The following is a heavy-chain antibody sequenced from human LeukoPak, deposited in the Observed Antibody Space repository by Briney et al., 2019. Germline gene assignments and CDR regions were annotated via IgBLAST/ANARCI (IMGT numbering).Heavy chain of an antibody. Sequence: GGSLRLSCAASGFTFSSYTMHWVRQAPGKGLEWVTLISYDGSNKYYADSVKGRFTISRDNSKNTLYLQMNSLRAEDTAVYYCARGTHQDYFGSGSYLFDYWGQGTLVTVSS. CDR1: GFTFSSYT. D-gene: IGHD3-10*01. CDR3: ARGTHQDYFGSGSYLFDY. J-gene: IGHJ4*02. V-gene: IGHV3-30-3*01. CDR2: ISYDGSNK.